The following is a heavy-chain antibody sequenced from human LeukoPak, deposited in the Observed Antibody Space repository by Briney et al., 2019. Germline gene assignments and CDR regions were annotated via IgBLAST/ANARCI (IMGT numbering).Heavy chain of an antibody. CDR1: GYSFTSYW. J-gene: IGHJ3*02. CDR2: IYPGDSDT. V-gene: IGHV5-51*01. CDR3: ARHVVPSGSYRRGAFDI. D-gene: IGHD1-26*01. Sequence: GESLKISCKGSGYSFTSYWIGWVRQMPGKGLEWMGIIYPGDSDTRYSPSFQGQVTISADKSISTAYLQWSSLKASDTAMYYCARHVVPSGSYRRGAFDIWGQGTMVTVSS.